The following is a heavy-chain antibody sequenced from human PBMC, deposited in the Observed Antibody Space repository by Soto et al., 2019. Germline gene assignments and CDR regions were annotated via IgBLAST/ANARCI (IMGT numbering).Heavy chain of an antibody. Sequence: QVQLVQSGAEVKKPGASVKVSCKASGYTFTSYAMHWVRQAPGQRLEWMGWINAGNGNTKYSQKFQGRVTITRDTSATTAYMELSSRRSEDTAVYYCAREGYCSGGSCYWYYYYYGMDVWGHGTTVTVSS. CDR2: INAGNGNT. D-gene: IGHD2-15*01. J-gene: IGHJ6*02. CDR3: AREGYCSGGSCYWYYYYYGMDV. CDR1: GYTFTSYA. V-gene: IGHV1-3*01.